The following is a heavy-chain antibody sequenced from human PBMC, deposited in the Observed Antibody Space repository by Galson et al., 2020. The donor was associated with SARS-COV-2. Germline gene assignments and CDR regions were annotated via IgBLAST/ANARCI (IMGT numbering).Heavy chain of an antibody. CDR2: LYSGGST. V-gene: IGHV3-66*01. J-gene: IGHJ5*02. CDR3: AKTSFRNNYFAP. Sequence: GGSLRLSCTASGFSVSSSFMAWVRQAPGKGLEWVSILYSGGSTYYADSVKGRFTISRDNSKNTLYLQMSGLRTEDTAVYFCAKTSFRNNYFAPWGQRTLVTVSS. D-gene: IGHD6-6*01. CDR1: GFSVSSSF.